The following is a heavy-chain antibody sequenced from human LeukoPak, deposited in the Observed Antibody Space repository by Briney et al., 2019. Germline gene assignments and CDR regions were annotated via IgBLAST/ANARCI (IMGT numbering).Heavy chain of an antibody. Sequence: PSETLSLTCTVSGGSTSNYYWNWIRQPAGKGLEWIGRIHTSGSTNYNPSLKSRVTMSVETSKTQFYLRLNSVTAADTAVYYCAMGEGVPFDHWGQGTLVTVSS. CDR3: AMGEGVPFDH. J-gene: IGHJ4*02. V-gene: IGHV4-4*07. CDR2: IHTSGST. D-gene: IGHD2-21*01. CDR1: GGSTSNYY.